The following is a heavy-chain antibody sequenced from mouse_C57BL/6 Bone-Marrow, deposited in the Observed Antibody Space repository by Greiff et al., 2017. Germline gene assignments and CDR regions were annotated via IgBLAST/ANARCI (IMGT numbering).Heavy chain of an antibody. V-gene: IGHV1-63*01. D-gene: IGHD1-1*01. J-gene: IGHJ1*03. Sequence: VKLQQSGAELVRPGTSVKMSCKASGYTFTNYWIGWAKQRPGHGLEWIGDIYPGGGYTNYNEKFKGKATLTADKSSSTAYMQFSSLTSEDSASYYCARAITTVVEGLYWYFDVWGTGTTVTVSS. CDR1: GYTFTNYW. CDR3: ARAITTVVEGLYWYFDV. CDR2: IYPGGGYT.